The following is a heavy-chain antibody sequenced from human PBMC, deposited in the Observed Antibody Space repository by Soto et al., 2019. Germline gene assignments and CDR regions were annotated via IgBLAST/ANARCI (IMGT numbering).Heavy chain of an antibody. CDR1: GFTVSAYV. J-gene: IGHJ4*02. V-gene: IGHV3-23*01. CDR2: ITSSGGGT. CDR3: AKLTAA. Sequence: PVGSLRLACAASGFTVSAYVMSWVRQAPGKGLEWVSSITSSGGGTYYADSVKGRFTVSRDSSKNTVYLQMNSLRDEDTAVYYCAKLTAAWGQATLVTVSS. D-gene: IGHD6-13*01.